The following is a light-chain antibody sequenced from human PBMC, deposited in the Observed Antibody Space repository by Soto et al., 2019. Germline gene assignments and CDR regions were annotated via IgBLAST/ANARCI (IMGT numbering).Light chain of an antibody. V-gene: IGKV2D-29*02. CDR3: MQSTQLPPT. CDR2: EVS. J-gene: IGKJ5*01. CDR1: QCLLHITGETF. Sequence: DVVMTQTPLSLSVPPGPASFISCRSSQCLLHITGETFLFWYLQKPGQSPQLLIYEVSTRVSGVPDRFSGSGSGTDFTLEISRVESDDVGIYYCMQSTQLPPTFGQGTRLEI.